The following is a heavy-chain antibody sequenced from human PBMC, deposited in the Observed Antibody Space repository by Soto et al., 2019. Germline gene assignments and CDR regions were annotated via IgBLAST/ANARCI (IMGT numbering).Heavy chain of an antibody. CDR2: IIPIFGTA. V-gene: IGHV1-69*01. Sequence: QVQLVQSGAEVRKPGSSVRVSCKASGGSFNRHTISWVRQAPGQGLEWMGGIIPIFGTANHAQKFQGRVTITADESTSTAYMELSSLRSEDTAVYYCARTRRGDPQGRWFDYWGQGTLVTVSS. CDR1: GGSFNRHT. J-gene: IGHJ4*02. D-gene: IGHD3-16*01. CDR3: ARTRRGDPQGRWFDY.